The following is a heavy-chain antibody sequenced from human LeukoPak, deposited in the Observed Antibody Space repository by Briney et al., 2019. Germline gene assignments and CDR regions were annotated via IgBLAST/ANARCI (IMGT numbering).Heavy chain of an antibody. D-gene: IGHD6-13*01. V-gene: IGHV3-48*04. CDR2: IRSSGSPI. CDR3: AKDIGIAADGFDY. Sequence: GGSLRLSCAASGFTFSSYSMTWVRQAPGKGLEWISYIRSSGSPIYYADSVRGRFTISKDNAKNSLYLQMNSLRAEDTALYYCAKDIGIAADGFDYWGQGTLVTVSS. CDR1: GFTFSSYS. J-gene: IGHJ4*02.